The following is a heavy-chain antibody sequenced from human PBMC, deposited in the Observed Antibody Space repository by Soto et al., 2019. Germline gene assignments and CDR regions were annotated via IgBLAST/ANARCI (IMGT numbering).Heavy chain of an antibody. CDR3: ARGWFGPDV. CDR2: IDNAGTDS. V-gene: IGHV3-74*01. D-gene: IGHD3-10*01. Sequence: EVQLVESGGGLVQPGGSLRLSCAASGFTLSGRSMHWVRQAPGKGLVWVSGIDNAGTDSTYADSVKGRFTSSRDNAKNMRYLQMHSLRVEDTAVYYCARGWFGPDVWGKGTTVTVSS. CDR1: GFTLSGRS. J-gene: IGHJ6*04.